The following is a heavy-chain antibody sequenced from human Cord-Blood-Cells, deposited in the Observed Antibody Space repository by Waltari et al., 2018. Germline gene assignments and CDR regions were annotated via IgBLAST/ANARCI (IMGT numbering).Heavy chain of an antibody. V-gene: IGHV1-69*01. CDR1: GVTFSSYA. CDR3: ARADYYGSGSYYKFDY. J-gene: IGHJ4*02. CDR2: IIPIFGTA. Sequence: QVQLVQSGAEVKKPVSSVKVSCKASGVTFSSYAISWLRPAPRQGLEWMGGIIPIFGTANYAQKFQGRVTITADESTSTAYMELSSLRSEDTAVYYCARADYYGSGSYYKFDYWGQGTLVTVSS. D-gene: IGHD3-10*01.